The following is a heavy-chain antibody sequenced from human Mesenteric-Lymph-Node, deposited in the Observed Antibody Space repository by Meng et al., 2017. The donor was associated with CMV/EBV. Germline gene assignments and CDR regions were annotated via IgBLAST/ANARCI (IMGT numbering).Heavy chain of an antibody. J-gene: IGHJ3*02. Sequence: GGSLRLSCAAPGFTFITYTMTWVRQAPGKGLEWVGRVKSKTDGGTTDYGAPVKGRFTISRDDSKNTLYLQMNSLKTEDTAVYYCTTGSTSFLRNAFDIWGQGTMVTVSS. CDR3: TTGSTSFLRNAFDI. D-gene: IGHD5-12*01. CDR1: GFTFITYT. V-gene: IGHV3-15*01. CDR2: VKSKTDGGTT.